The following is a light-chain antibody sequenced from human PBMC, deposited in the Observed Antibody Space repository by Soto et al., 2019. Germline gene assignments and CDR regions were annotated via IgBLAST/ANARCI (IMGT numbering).Light chain of an antibody. Sequence: EIVMTQSPATLSVSPGERATLSCRASQSVSSNLAWYQQKPGQAPRLLIYGASTRATAIPSRFSGSGSGTEFTLTIGSLQSEDCAGYYGQWYNNWPFPSWTCGQGTKVEIK. CDR1: QSVSSN. J-gene: IGKJ1*01. CDR3: QWYNNWPFPSWT. CDR2: GAS. V-gene: IGKV3-15*01.